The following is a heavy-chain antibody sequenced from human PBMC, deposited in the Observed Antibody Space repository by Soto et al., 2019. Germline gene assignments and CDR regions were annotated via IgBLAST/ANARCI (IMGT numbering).Heavy chain of an antibody. V-gene: IGHV1-18*01. CDR2: ISAYNGNT. J-gene: IGHJ6*02. Sequence: GASVKVSCKASGYTFTSYGISWVRQAPGQGLEWMGWISAYNGNTNYAQKLQGRVTMTTDTSTSKAYMELRSLRSDDTAVYYCARDLQGWELGYYYYGMDVWGQGTTVTVS. CDR3: ARDLQGWELGYYYYGMDV. D-gene: IGHD1-26*01. CDR1: GYTFTSYG.